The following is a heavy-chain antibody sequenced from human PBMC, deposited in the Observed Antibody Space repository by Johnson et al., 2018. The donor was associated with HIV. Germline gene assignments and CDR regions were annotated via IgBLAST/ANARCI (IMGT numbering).Heavy chain of an antibody. J-gene: IGHJ3*02. CDR1: GFSFNNYA. D-gene: IGHD5-12*01. V-gene: IGHV3-30*04. Sequence: QVQLVESGGGVVQPGRSLRLSCGASGFSFNNYAMHWVRQAPGKGLEWVAVISYDGSKKYHADSVKGRFTISRDNSTNTLYMQMNSLRAEDTAVYYCAREGGGYDGKGAFDIWGQGTMVTVSS. CDR2: ISYDGSKK. CDR3: AREGGGYDGKGAFDI.